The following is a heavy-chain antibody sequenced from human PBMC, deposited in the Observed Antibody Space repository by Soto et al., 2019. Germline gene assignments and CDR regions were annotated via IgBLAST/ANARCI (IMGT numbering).Heavy chain of an antibody. CDR2: IYYSGST. Sequence: SETLSLTCTVSCGSISSYYWSWIRQPPGKGLEWIGYIYYSGSTNYNPSLKSRVTISVDTSKNQFSLKLSSVTAADTAVYYCARLDTTYYDFWSGYDYWGQGTLVTVSS. J-gene: IGHJ4*02. D-gene: IGHD3-3*01. CDR3: ARLDTTYYDFWSGYDY. V-gene: IGHV4-59*08. CDR1: CGSISSYY.